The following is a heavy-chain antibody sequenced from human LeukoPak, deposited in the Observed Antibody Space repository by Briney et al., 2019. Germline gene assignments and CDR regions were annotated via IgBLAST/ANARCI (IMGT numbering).Heavy chain of an antibody. CDR2: VNQGATQK. V-gene: IGHV3-7*01. D-gene: IGHD6-13*01. Sequence: GGSLRLSCAASGFDFSTQWMSWVRQAPGKGLEWVAIVNQGATQKYYVDSVKGRFTISRDNAKNTLYLQMNSLRAEDTAVYYCAKAVAAAGTGGYLWGQGTLVTVSS. CDR1: GFDFSTQW. J-gene: IGHJ4*02. CDR3: AKAVAAAGTGGYL.